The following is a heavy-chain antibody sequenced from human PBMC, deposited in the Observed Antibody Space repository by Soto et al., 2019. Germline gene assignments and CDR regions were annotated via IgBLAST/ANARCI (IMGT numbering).Heavy chain of an antibody. CDR1: GFTFSTFA. J-gene: IGHJ4*02. Sequence: QMQLVESGGGVVQPGRSLRLSCAASGFTFSTFAMNWVRQAPGKGLEWVSVISCDGSNKYYADSVKGRFTISRDNSKNTLYLQMNSLRTEDTAVYYCASWGSMPGDYWGQGTLVTVSS. V-gene: IGHV3-30-3*01. CDR3: ASWGSMPGDY. D-gene: IGHD3-16*01. CDR2: ISCDGSNK.